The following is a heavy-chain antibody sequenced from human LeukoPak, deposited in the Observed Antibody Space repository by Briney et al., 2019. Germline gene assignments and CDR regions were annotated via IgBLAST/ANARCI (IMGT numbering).Heavy chain of an antibody. Sequence: SETLSLTCAVSGGSISSSNWWSWVRQPPGKGLEWIGEIYHSGSTYYNPSLKSRVTISVDTSKNQFSLKLSSVTAADTAVYYCARHVRAGRYFDLWGRGTLVTVSS. V-gene: IGHV4-4*02. CDR2: IYHSGST. D-gene: IGHD2-8*01. CDR1: GGSISSSNW. CDR3: ARHVRAGRYFDL. J-gene: IGHJ2*01.